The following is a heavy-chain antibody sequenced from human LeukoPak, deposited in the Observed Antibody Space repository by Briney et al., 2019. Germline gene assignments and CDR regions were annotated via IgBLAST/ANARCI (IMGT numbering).Heavy chain of an antibody. J-gene: IGHJ4*02. Sequence: GASVKVSCKASGYTFTSYGISWVRQAPGQGLEWMGWISAYNGNTNYAQKLQGRVTMTTDTSTSTLYMELRSLRSDDTAVYYCARDQTSSGWKGSFDYWGQGTLVTVSS. CDR3: ARDQTSSGWKGSFDY. CDR2: ISAYNGNT. D-gene: IGHD6-19*01. CDR1: GYTFTSYG. V-gene: IGHV1-18*01.